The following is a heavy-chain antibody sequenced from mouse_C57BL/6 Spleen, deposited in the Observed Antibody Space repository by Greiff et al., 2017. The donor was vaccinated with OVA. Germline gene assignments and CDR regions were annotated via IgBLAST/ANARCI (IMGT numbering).Heavy chain of an antibody. CDR3: ARTYYPYYYAMDY. V-gene: IGHV1-52*01. Sequence: QVQLKQPGAELVRPGSSVKLSCKASGYTFTSYWMHWVKQRPIQGLEWIGNIDPSDSETHYTQKFKDKATLTVDKSSSTDYMQLSSLTSEDSAIYDDARTYYPYYYAMDYWGQGTSVTGSS. D-gene: IGHD2-10*01. J-gene: IGHJ4*01. CDR2: IDPSDSET. CDR1: GYTFTSYW.